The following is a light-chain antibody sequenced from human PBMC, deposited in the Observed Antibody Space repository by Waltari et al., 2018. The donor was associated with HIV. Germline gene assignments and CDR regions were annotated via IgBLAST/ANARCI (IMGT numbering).Light chain of an antibody. CDR2: WAT. J-gene: IGKJ4*01. V-gene: IGKV4-1*01. CDR3: QQYYSNPLT. Sequence: DIVMTQSPDSLAVSLGERATINCKSSQSVLYSSDNKNYLAWYQQKSGQPPKLLIYWATIRESGVPDRFSGSWSGTDFTLTVSSLQAEDVATYYCQQYYSNPLTFGGGTKVEIK. CDR1: QSVLYSSDNKNY.